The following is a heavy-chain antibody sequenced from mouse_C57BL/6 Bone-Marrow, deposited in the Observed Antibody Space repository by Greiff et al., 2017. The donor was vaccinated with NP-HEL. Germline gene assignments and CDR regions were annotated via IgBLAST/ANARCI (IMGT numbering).Heavy chain of an antibody. J-gene: IGHJ4*01. D-gene: IGHD1-1*01. CDR3: APIYYYGSSYRAMDY. CDR1: GYSFTDYN. V-gene: IGHV1-39*01. CDR2: INPNYGTT. Sequence: VQLKESGPELVKPGASVKISCKASGYSFTDYNMNWVKQSNGKSLEWIGVINPNYGTTSYNQKFKGKATLTVDQSSSTAYMQLNSLTSEDSAVYYCAPIYYYGSSYRAMDYWGQGTSVTVSS.